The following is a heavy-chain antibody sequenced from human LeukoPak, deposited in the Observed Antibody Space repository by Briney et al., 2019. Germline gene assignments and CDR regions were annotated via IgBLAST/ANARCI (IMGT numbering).Heavy chain of an antibody. CDR2: IKQDGGEK. CDR3: ARDDLHLVRRLGGTTEYYYYYYMDV. D-gene: IGHD6-13*01. J-gene: IGHJ6*03. CDR1: GFTFSSYG. Sequence: PGGSLRLSCAASGFTFSSYGMSWVRQAPGKGLEWVANIKQDGGEKYYVDSVKGRFTISRDNAKNSLYLQMNSLRAEDTAVYYCARDDLHLVRRLGGTTEYYYYYYMDVWGKGTTVTVSS. V-gene: IGHV3-7*01.